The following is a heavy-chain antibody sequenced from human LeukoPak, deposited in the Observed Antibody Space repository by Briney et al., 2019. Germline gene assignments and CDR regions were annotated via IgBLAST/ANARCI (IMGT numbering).Heavy chain of an antibody. Sequence: LSGGSLRLSCAASGFTFSSYAMRCVRQAPGKGLEWVSAISHSGSSTYYADSVKGRFTISRDNSKNTPYLQMNSLRAEDTAVYYCAKSAAAGNYYYYGMDVWGQGTTVTVSS. CDR3: AKSAAAGNYYYYGMDV. CDR1: GFTFSSYA. J-gene: IGHJ6*02. D-gene: IGHD6-13*01. CDR2: ISHSGSST. V-gene: IGHV3-23*01.